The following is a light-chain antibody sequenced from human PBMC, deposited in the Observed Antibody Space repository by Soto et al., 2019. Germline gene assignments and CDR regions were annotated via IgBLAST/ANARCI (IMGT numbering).Light chain of an antibody. CDR1: QTVSNN. CDR3: QQYNNWPLT. J-gene: IGKJ4*01. CDR2: GAS. Sequence: EIVMTQPPVTLSVSPEEGATLSCRASQTVSNNLAWYQQKPGQTPRLLIYGASTRATGVPARFSGSGSGTEFTLTISSLQSEDFAVYYCQQYNNWPLTFGGGTKVDIK. V-gene: IGKV3-15*01.